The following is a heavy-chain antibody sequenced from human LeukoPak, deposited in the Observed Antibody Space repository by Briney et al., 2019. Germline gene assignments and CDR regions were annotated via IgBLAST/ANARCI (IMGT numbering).Heavy chain of an antibody. J-gene: IGHJ4*02. CDR2: IKQGGGEK. CDR3: ARGVYGSGSYSFDY. CDR1: GFTFSSYW. D-gene: IGHD3-10*01. Sequence: PGGSLRLSCAASGFTFSSYWMSWVRQAPGKGLEWVANIKQGGGEKYYVDSVKGRFTISRDNAKNSLYLQMNSLRAEDTAVCYCARGVYGSGSYSFDYWGQGTLVTVSS. V-gene: IGHV3-7*01.